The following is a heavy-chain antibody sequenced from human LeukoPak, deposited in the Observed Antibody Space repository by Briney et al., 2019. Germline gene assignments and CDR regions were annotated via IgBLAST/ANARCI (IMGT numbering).Heavy chain of an antibody. J-gene: IGHJ2*01. V-gene: IGHV1-8*01. CDR3: ARVVTMTPPNWYFDL. D-gene: IGHD3-22*01. CDR2: MNPNSGNT. CDR1: GYTFTSYD. Sequence: ASVKVSCEASGYTFTSYDINWVRQATGQGLEWMGWMNPNSGNTGYAQKFQGRVTMTRNTSISTAYMELSSLRSEDTAVYYCARVVTMTPPNWYFDLWGRGTPVTVSS.